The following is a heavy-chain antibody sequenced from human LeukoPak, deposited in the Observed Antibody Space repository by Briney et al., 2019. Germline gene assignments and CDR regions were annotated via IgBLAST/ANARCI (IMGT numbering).Heavy chain of an antibody. CDR3: ASSSIAARSPGHWFDP. CDR2: ISSSSSYI. V-gene: IGHV3-21*01. Sequence: AGGSLRLSCAASGFTFSSYSMNWVRQAPGKGLEWVSSISSSSSYIYYADSVKGRFTISRDNAKNSLYLQMNSLRAEDTAVYYRASSSIAARSPGHWFDPWGQGTLVTVSS. CDR1: GFTFSSYS. J-gene: IGHJ5*02. D-gene: IGHD6-6*01.